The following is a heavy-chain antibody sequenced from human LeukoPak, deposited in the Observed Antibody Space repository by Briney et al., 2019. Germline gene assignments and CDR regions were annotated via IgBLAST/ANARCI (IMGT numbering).Heavy chain of an antibody. Sequence: GGSLRLSCAACGFTFSNYWMYWVRQAPGKGLVWVSRIKNDGSSTDYADSVKGRFTISRDNSKNTLYLQMNSLRAEDTAVYYCARSTVTTPDYWGQGTLVTVSS. J-gene: IGHJ4*02. V-gene: IGHV3-74*01. D-gene: IGHD4-17*01. CDR3: ARSTVTTPDY. CDR2: IKNDGSST. CDR1: GFTFSNYW.